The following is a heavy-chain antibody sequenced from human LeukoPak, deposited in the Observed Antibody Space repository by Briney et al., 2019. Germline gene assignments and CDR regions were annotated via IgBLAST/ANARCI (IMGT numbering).Heavy chain of an antibody. CDR3: ARVGLLFLEWPPSAFDI. D-gene: IGHD3-3*01. Sequence: SVKVSCKASGGTFSSYAISWVRQAPGQGLEWMRGIIPIFGTANYAQKFQGRVTITTDESTSTAYMELSSLRSEDTAVYYCARVGLLFLEWPPSAFDIWGPGTMVTVSS. J-gene: IGHJ3*02. CDR1: GGTFSSYA. CDR2: IIPIFGTA. V-gene: IGHV1-69*05.